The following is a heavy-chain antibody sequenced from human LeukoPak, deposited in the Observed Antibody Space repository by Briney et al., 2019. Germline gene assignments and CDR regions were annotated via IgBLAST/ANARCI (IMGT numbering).Heavy chain of an antibody. Sequence: GGSLRLSCAASGFTFSSYWMSWVRQAPGKGLEWVANIKQDGSEKYYVDSVKGRFTISRDNAKNALYLQMNSLRAEDTAVYYCAKDLHYGSADYWGQGTLVTVSS. J-gene: IGHJ4*02. CDR3: AKDLHYGSADY. CDR2: IKQDGSEK. V-gene: IGHV3-7*01. CDR1: GFTFSSYW. D-gene: IGHD3-10*01.